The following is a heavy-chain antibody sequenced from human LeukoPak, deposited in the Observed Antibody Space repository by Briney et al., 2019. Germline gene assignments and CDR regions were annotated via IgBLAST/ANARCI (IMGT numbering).Heavy chain of an antibody. V-gene: IGHV3-23*01. CDR1: GFTFSNYW. D-gene: IGHD3-22*01. J-gene: IGHJ3*02. Sequence: GGSLRLSCAASGFTFSNYWIHWVRQAPGKGLEWVSAISGSSSSTYYADSVKGRFTISRDNSKNTLYLQMNSLRAEDTAVYYCAKVRMITMIAYDAFDIWGQGTMVTVSS. CDR2: ISGSSSST. CDR3: AKVRMITMIAYDAFDI.